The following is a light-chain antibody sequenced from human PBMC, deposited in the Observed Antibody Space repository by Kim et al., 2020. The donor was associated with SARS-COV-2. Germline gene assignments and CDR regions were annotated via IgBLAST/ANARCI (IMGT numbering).Light chain of an antibody. CDR3: QHAYNSPLT. V-gene: IGKV1-39*01. CDR2: AAS. CDR1: HNITKY. Sequence: DIQMTQSPSSLSASVGDRITIRCRASHNITKYLNWYQQKPGKVPKLLIYAASSLQRGVPSRFSGIGSATDFTLTINSLQPEDFATYFCQHAYNSPLTFGGGTKVDIK. J-gene: IGKJ4*01.